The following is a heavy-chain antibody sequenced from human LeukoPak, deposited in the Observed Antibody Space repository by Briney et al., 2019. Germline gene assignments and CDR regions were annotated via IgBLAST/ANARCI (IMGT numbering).Heavy chain of an antibody. CDR2: IYYSGSTGST. CDR3: ARYLPRGHGDFDY. D-gene: IGHD4-17*01. Sequence: IPSETLSLTCTVSGGSISSYYWGWIRQPPGKGLEWIGYIYYSGSTGSTNCNPSLKSRVTISVDTSKNQFSLKLSSVTAADTAVYYCARYLPRGHGDFDYWGQGTLVTVSS. J-gene: IGHJ4*02. CDR1: GGSISSYY. V-gene: IGHV4-59*01.